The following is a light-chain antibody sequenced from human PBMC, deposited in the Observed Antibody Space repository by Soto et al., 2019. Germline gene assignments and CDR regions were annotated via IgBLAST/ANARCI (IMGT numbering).Light chain of an antibody. CDR2: AAS. Sequence: DIVVTQSPDSLPFSLDERATINCKSSQSVLNSSNNKNYLAWYQQKPGKAPKLLIYAASSLQSGVPSRFSGSGSGTDFTLTISSLQPEDFATYYCQQSHSTPITFGQGTRLEI. V-gene: IGKV1-39*01. CDR1: QSVLNSSNNKNY. CDR3: QQSHSTPIT. J-gene: IGKJ5*01.